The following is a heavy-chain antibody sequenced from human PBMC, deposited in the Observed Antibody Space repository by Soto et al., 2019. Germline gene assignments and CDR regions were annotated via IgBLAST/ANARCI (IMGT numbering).Heavy chain of an antibody. Sequence: QVQLVQSGAEVKKPGASVKVSCKASGYIFTSYYIHWVRQAPGQGLEWMGIINPSGGYTTYAQKFQGRVTMTRDTSTSTFYMELSSLRSEDTAVYYCARGSGSGSYYDPYDYWGQGTLVTVSS. D-gene: IGHD3-10*01. CDR3: ARGSGSGSYYDPYDY. CDR2: INPSGGYT. V-gene: IGHV1-46*01. CDR1: GYIFTSYY. J-gene: IGHJ4*02.